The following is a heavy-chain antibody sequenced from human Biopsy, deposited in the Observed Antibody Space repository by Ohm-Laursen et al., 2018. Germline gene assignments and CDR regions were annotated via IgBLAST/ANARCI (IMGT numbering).Heavy chain of an antibody. CDR3: ARDRGYYSDRTVPGYFDL. Sequence: SHTLSLTCPVSGGSISSVYWSWIRQSPGKGREWFGYLSNRGSTNYNPSLRGRVTISVDTSKNHFSLRFRSMSPADTAIYYCARDRGYYSDRTVPGYFDLWGHGTLVTVSS. D-gene: IGHD3-22*01. CDR1: GGSISSVY. CDR2: LSNRGST. V-gene: IGHV4-59*01. J-gene: IGHJ2*01.